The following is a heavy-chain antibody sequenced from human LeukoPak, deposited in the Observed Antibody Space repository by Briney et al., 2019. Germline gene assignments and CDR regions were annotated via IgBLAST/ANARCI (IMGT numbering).Heavy chain of an antibody. CDR1: GFTFSSYA. V-gene: IGHV3-64*01. J-gene: IGHJ4*02. Sequence: GGSLRLSWAASGFTFSSYAMHWVRPAPGKGLEYVSAISSKGGSTYYASSVNGRFTISRDNSKNTLYLQMGSLRAEDMAVYYCARGVGEYCSGGSCPTVNYFDYWGQGTLVTVSS. D-gene: IGHD2-15*01. CDR3: ARGVGEYCSGGSCPTVNYFDY. CDR2: ISSKGGST.